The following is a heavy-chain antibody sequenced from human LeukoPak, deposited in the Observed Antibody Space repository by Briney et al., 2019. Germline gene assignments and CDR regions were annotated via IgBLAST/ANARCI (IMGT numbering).Heavy chain of an antibody. D-gene: IGHD6-13*01. CDR3: GRIPAAGSLKGSFDI. J-gene: IGHJ3*02. CDR1: GYSFTSYW. CDR2: IYPGDSDT. V-gene: IGHV5-51*01. Sequence: GESLKISCKGSGYSFTSYWIGWVRQMPGKGLEWMGIIYPGDSDTTYSPSFQGQVTISADKSISTAYLQWSSLKASDSAMYYCGRIPAAGSLKGSFDIWGQGTMVTISS.